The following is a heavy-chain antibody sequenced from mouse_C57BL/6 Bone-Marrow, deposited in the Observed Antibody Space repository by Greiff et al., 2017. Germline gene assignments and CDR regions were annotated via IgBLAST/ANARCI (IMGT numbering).Heavy chain of an antibody. D-gene: IGHD2-3*01. Sequence: QVQLQQSGAELARPGASVKLSCKASGYTFTSYGISWVKQRTGQGLEWIGEIYPRSGNTYYNEKFKGKATLTADKSSSTAYIELRSLTSEDSAVYFCARDLYDGYYDAMDYGGQGTSGTVSS. J-gene: IGHJ4*01. CDR2: IYPRSGNT. V-gene: IGHV1-81*01. CDR1: GYTFTSYG. CDR3: ARDLYDGYYDAMDY.